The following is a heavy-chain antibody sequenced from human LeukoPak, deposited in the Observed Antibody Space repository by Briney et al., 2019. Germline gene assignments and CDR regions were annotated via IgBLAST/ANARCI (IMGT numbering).Heavy chain of an antibody. CDR3: ARRYCSSTSCTLDY. CDR2: ISGSGGAI. J-gene: IGHJ4*02. D-gene: IGHD2-2*01. Sequence: PGGSLRLSCATSGFTFTTYEMNWVRQAPGKGLEWVSHISGSGGAIYYADSVKGRFTISRDNAKNSLYLQMSSLRVEDTAVYYCARRYCSSTSCTLDYWGQGTLVTVPS. CDR1: GFTFTTYE. V-gene: IGHV3-48*03.